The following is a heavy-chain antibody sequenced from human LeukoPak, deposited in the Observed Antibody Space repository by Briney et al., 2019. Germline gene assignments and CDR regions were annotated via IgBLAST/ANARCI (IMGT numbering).Heavy chain of an antibody. J-gene: IGHJ3*02. CDR3: ARGPSIAARYDAFDI. Sequence: PGGSLRLSCAASGFTFSSYEMNWVRQAPGKGLEWVSYISSSGSTISYADSVKGRFTISRDNAKNSLFLQVISLRAEDTAVYYCARGPSIAARYDAFDIWGQGTMVTVSS. D-gene: IGHD6-6*01. V-gene: IGHV3-48*03. CDR2: ISSSGSTI. CDR1: GFTFSSYE.